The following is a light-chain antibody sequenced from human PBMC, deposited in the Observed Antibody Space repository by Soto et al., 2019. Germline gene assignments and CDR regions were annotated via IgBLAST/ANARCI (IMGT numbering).Light chain of an antibody. CDR1: QSVNSH. V-gene: IGKV3-11*01. Sequence: PGERATLSCKTSQSVNSHLAWYQQKPGQAPRLVIYNASQRATGIPARFSGSGSGTDFTLTISSLEPEDFAVFYCLDYGSSLWTFGPGTKVDI. J-gene: IGKJ1*01. CDR3: LDYGSSLWT. CDR2: NAS.